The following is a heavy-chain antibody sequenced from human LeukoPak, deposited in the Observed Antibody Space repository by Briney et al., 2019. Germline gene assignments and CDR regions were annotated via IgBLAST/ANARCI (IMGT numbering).Heavy chain of an antibody. J-gene: IGHJ4*02. CDR3: AASLGPLTEY. CDR2: VNSGGSGT. D-gene: IGHD7-27*01. CDR1: GFTFSSYA. V-gene: IGHV3-74*01. Sequence: GGSLRLSCAASGFTFSSYAMSWVRQAPGKGLEWVSRVNSGGSGTSYADSVEGRFTISRDNAKNTLHLQMNSLRAEDTAVYYCAASLGPLTEYWGQGTLVTVSS.